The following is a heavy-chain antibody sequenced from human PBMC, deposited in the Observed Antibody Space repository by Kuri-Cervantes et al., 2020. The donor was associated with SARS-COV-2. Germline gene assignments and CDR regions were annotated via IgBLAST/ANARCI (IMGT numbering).Heavy chain of an antibody. CDR1: GVTFSSNA. CDR2: ISGSGRST. J-gene: IGHJ5*02. Sequence: GESLKISCAASGVTFSSNAMTWVRQAPGKGLEWVSGISGSGRSTYYADSVKGRFTISRDNSKNTLHLQMNSLRAEDTAVYYCAKGWNSLDPWGQGTLVTVSS. V-gene: IGHV3-23*01. D-gene: IGHD1-1*01. CDR3: AKGWNSLDP.